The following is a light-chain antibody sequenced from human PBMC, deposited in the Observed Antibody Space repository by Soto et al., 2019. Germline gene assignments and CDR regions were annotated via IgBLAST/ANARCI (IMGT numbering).Light chain of an antibody. CDR3: QQRANWPIT. V-gene: IGKV3-11*01. Sequence: EIVLTQSPDTLSLSPGERATLSCRASRSLSSYLAWYQQKPGQAPRLLIYDASERATGIPARFSGGGSETDFTLTISSLEPEDFGVYYCQQRANWPITFGQGTRVEIK. J-gene: IGKJ5*01. CDR2: DAS. CDR1: RSLSSY.